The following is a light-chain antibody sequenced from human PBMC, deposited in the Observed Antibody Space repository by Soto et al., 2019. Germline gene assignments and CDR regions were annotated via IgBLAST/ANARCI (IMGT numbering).Light chain of an antibody. V-gene: IGKV3-15*01. CDR3: QQYGSSPQT. CDR1: QSVSSN. J-gene: IGKJ1*01. Sequence: EILMTQSPATLSVSPGERATLSCRASQSVSSNLAWYQQKPGQAPRLLIYGASTRATGIPARFSGSGSGTDFTLTISSLEPEDFAVYYCQQYGSSPQTFGQGTKVDIK. CDR2: GAS.